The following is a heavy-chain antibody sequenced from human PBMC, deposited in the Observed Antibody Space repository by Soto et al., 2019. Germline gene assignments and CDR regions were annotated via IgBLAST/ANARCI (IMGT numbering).Heavy chain of an antibody. Sequence: SVKVSCQASGSPFRSYAISWVRPAPGQGLEWMGGLNPSFGTANYAQRFQGRVTITADESKSTAYMELSSLRSEDTDVYYCAKSCSFRYKLLERGMDFWGQGTTVTVSS. D-gene: IGHD1-1*01. CDR3: AKSCSFRYKLLERGMDF. J-gene: IGHJ6*02. V-gene: IGHV1-69*13. CDR1: GSPFRSYA. CDR2: LNPSFGTA.